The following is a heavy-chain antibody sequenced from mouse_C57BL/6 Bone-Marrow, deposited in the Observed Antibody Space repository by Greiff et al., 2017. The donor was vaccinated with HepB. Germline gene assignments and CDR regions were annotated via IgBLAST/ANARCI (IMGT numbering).Heavy chain of an antibody. J-gene: IGHJ1*03. V-gene: IGHV5-16*01. CDR1: GFTFSDYY. CDR2: INYDGSST. CDR3: ARDGGLRRCYFDV. Sequence: EVHLVESEGGLVQPGSSMKLSCTASGFTFSDYYMAWVRQVPEKGLEWVANINYDGSSTYYLDSLKSRFIISRDNAKNILYLQMSSLKSEDTATYYGARDGGLRRCYFDVWGTGTTVTVSS. D-gene: IGHD2-4*01.